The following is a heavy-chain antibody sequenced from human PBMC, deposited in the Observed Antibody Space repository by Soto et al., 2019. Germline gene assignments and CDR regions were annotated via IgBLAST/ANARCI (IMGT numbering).Heavy chain of an antibody. Sequence: GGSLRLCCSASGFIFSESTIYWVRQVPGKGLEAISAVSTSGRSAYYADSVKDRFTISRDNAKNTLFLQMGSLRPEDTAIYYCVKQAHGLDGVDFEHWGQGTQVIFTS. CDR1: GFIFSEST. V-gene: IGHV3-64D*06. D-gene: IGHD3-9*01. CDR2: VSTSGRSA. J-gene: IGHJ4*02. CDR3: VKQAHGLDGVDFEH.